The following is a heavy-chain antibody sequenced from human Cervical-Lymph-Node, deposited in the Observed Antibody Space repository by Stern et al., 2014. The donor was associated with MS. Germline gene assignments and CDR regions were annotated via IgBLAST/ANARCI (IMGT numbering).Heavy chain of an antibody. J-gene: IGHJ4*02. CDR1: GDTFISYA. V-gene: IGHV1-8*01. Sequence: DQLVESGAEVKKHGASVKVSCKASGDTFISYAINWVRPATGQGLEWMGWMSTNSDDTGYAQKFQGRVTMTRNTPTSTAYMELSSLTSEDTAVYYCVRGVVGGWGQGTLVTVSS. CDR3: VRGVVGG. D-gene: IGHD2-15*01. CDR2: MSTNSDDT.